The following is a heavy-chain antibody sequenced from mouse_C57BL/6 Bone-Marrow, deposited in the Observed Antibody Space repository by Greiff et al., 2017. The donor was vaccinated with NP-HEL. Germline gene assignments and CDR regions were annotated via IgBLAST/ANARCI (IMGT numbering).Heavy chain of an antibody. D-gene: IGHD2-5*01. CDR2: INYDGSST. J-gene: IGHJ4*01. CDR1: GFTFSDYY. Sequence: EVNVVESEGGLVQPGSSMKLSCTASGFTFSDYYMAWVRQVPEKGLEWVANINYDGSSTYYLDSLKSRFIISRDNAKNILYLQMSSLKSEDTATYYCARDSYSNYYAMDYWGQGTSVTVSS. V-gene: IGHV5-16*01. CDR3: ARDSYSNYYAMDY.